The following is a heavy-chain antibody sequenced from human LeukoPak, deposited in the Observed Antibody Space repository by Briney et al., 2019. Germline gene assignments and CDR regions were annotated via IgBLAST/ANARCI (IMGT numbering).Heavy chain of an antibody. Sequence: GGSLRLSCAASGFTFSSYGMHWVRQAPGKGLEWVAVISYDGSNKYDADSVKGRFTISRDNSKNTLYLQMNSLRAEDTAVYYCAKDNYGYYFDYWGQGTLVTVSS. CDR1: GFTFSSYG. D-gene: IGHD4-11*01. CDR3: AKDNYGYYFDY. J-gene: IGHJ4*02. CDR2: ISYDGSNK. V-gene: IGHV3-30*18.